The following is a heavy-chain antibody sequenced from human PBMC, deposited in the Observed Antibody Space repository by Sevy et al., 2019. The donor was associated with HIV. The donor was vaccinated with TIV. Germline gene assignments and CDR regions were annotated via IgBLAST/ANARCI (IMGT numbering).Heavy chain of an antibody. J-gene: IGHJ6*03. V-gene: IGHV3-21*01. CDR1: GFTFSSYS. Sequence: GGSLRLSCAASGFTFSSYSMYWVRQAPGKGLEWVSSISSSSSYIYYADSVKGRFTISRDNAKNSLYLQMNSLRAEDTAVYYCARASCCYYYYYYMDVWGKWTTVTVSS. CDR2: ISSSSSYI. CDR3: ARASCCYYYYYYMDV. D-gene: IGHD2-2*01.